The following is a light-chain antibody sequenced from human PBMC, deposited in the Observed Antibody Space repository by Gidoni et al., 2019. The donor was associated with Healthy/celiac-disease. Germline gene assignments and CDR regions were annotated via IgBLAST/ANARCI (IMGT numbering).Light chain of an antibody. V-gene: IGLV3-1*01. CDR3: QAWDSSSYVV. CDR2: QDS. J-gene: IGLJ2*01. CDR1: KLGDKY. Sequence: SYELTQPPSVSVSPGQTASITSSGDKLGDKYACWYQQQPGQSPVLVIYQDSKRPSGIPERFSGSNSGNTATLTISGTQAMDEADYYCQAWDSSSYVVFGGGTKLTVL.